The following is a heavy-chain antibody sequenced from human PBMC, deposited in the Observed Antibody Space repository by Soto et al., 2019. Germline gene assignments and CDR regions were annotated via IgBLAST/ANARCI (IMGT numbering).Heavy chain of an antibody. D-gene: IGHD1-1*01. V-gene: IGHV4-34*01. Sequence: SETLSLTCAVSGGSFSVYYWSWIRQPPGKGLEWIGEINQSGSTNYNPSLKSRVTISIDTSKNQFSLKLNSLRAEDTAVYFCVRDDPGLGMDYWGLGTLVTVSS. CDR1: GGSFSVYY. J-gene: IGHJ4*02. CDR3: VRDDPGLGMDY. CDR2: INQSGST.